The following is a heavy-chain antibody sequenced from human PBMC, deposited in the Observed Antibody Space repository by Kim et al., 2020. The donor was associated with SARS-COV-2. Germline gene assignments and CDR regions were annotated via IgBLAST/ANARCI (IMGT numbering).Heavy chain of an antibody. J-gene: IGHJ5*01. D-gene: IGHD6-13*01. V-gene: IGHV4-39*07. Sequence: SETLSLTCTVSGGSISSSSYYWGWIRQPPGKGLEWIGSIYYSGSTYYNPSLKSRVTISVDTSKNQFSLKLSSVTAADTAVYYCARDHGAAAGTRGYNWF. CDR1: GGSISSSSYY. CDR2: IYYSGST. CDR3: ARDHGAAAGTRGYNWF.